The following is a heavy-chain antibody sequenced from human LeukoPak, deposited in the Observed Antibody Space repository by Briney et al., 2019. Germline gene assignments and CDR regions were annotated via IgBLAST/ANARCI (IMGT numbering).Heavy chain of an antibody. J-gene: IGHJ5*02. V-gene: IGHV1-2*02. CDR3: AXGVXXGYDSXGYPFYNRFDP. CDR1: GYTFSGNY. CDR2: INPNSGGT. Sequence: ASVKVSCKASGYTFSGNYMHWVRQAPGQGLEWMGWINPNSGGTKYAQKFQGRVTMTRDTSISTAYMELSRLRSDDKAVYYCAXGVXXGYDSXGYPFYNRFDPWGQGTLVTVSS. D-gene: IGHD3-22*01.